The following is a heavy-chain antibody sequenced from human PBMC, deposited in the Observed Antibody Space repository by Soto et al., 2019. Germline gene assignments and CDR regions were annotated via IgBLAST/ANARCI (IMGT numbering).Heavy chain of an antibody. CDR3: ARKGYCSSTSCSNYYYGMDV. J-gene: IGHJ6*02. V-gene: IGHV1-69*01. Sequence: QVQLVQSGAEVKKPGSSVKVSCKASGGTFSSYAISWVRQAPGQGLEWMGGIIPIFGTANYAQKFQGRVTITADESTSTAYMELGSLRSEDTAVYYCARKGYCSSTSCSNYYYGMDVWGQGTTVTVSS. CDR2: IIPIFGTA. D-gene: IGHD2-2*01. CDR1: GGTFSSYA.